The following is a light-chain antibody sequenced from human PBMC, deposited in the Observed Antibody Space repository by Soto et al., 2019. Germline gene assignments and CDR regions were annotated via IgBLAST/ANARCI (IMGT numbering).Light chain of an antibody. V-gene: IGKV1-5*03. Sequence: DVQMTQSPSTLSASVGDRVTITCRASQSISSWLAWYQQKPGKAPKLLMYKASTLESGVPSRFSGSGSGTEFTLTISSLQPDDSATYYCQQYNNYWTFGQGTKVEIK. CDR1: QSISSW. CDR3: QQYNNYWT. J-gene: IGKJ1*01. CDR2: KAS.